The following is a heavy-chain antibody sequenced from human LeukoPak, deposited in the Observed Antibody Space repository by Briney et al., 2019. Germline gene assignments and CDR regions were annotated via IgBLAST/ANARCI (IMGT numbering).Heavy chain of an antibody. CDR1: GLTFSSYG. J-gene: IGHJ6*02. V-gene: IGHV3-30*18. Sequence: GGSLRLSCAASGLTFSSYGMHWVRQAPGKGLEWVAVISYDGSNKYYADSVKGRFTISRDNSKNTLYLQMNSLRAEDTAVYYCAKNSPPYGDSPYYYYGMDVWGQGTTVTVSS. D-gene: IGHD4-17*01. CDR2: ISYDGSNK. CDR3: AKNSPPYGDSPYYYYGMDV.